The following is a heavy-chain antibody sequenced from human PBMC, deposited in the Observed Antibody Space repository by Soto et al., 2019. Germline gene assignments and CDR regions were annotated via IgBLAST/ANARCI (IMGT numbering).Heavy chain of an antibody. CDR2: IKSKTDGGTT. V-gene: IGHV3-15*01. D-gene: IGHD2-2*01. CDR3: KGIVVVPDEFDY. J-gene: IGHJ4*02. CDR1: GFTFSNAW. Sequence: EVQLVESGGGLVKPGGSLRLSCAASGFTFSNAWMSWVRQAPGKGLEWVGRIKSKTDGGTTDYAAPVKGRFTISRDDSKNTLYLQMNSLKTEDTAVYYCKGIVVVPDEFDYWGQGTLVTVSS.